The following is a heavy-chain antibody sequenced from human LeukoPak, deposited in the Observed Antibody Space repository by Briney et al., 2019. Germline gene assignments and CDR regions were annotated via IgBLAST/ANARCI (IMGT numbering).Heavy chain of an antibody. CDR1: GFIFSTYW. V-gene: IGHV3-7*05. Sequence: PGGSLRLSCAASGFIFSTYWMSWVRLAPGKGLEWVANINQDGSETFYVDSVKGRFTISRDNGKSSMFVQMDSLRAEDTAVYYCVRGFDGYFGFDLWGQGTMVTVSS. CDR3: VRGFDGYFGFDL. CDR2: INQDGSET. D-gene: IGHD5-24*01. J-gene: IGHJ3*01.